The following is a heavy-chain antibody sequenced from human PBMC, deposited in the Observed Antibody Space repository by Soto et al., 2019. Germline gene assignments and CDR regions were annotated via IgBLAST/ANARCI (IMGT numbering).Heavy chain of an antibody. CDR2: IVPVFGRV. D-gene: IGHD3-10*01. CDR3: AGVASGSTWDYFDY. CDR1: GDTFTKYA. Sequence: QVHLVQSGAEVRKPGSSVRVSCKASGDTFTKYAISWLRQAPGQGLEWMGGIVPVFGRVTYAQRFQDRVSMVADTATATSYLELTSLTADDTAVYYCAGVASGSTWDYFDYGGQGTLVTGSS. J-gene: IGHJ4*02. V-gene: IGHV1-69*06.